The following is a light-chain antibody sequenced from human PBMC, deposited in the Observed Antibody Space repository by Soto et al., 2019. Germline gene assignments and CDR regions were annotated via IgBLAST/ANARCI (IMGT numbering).Light chain of an antibody. CDR1: QDISNY. CDR3: QQYDNLPPFT. J-gene: IGKJ3*01. Sequence: DIQMTQSPSSLSASVGDIVTITCQASQDISNYLNWYQQKPGKAPKLLIYDASNWETGVPSRLRGSGSGTDFNFTISSLQPEDIATYYCQQYDNLPPFTFGPGTKVDIK. CDR2: DAS. V-gene: IGKV1-33*01.